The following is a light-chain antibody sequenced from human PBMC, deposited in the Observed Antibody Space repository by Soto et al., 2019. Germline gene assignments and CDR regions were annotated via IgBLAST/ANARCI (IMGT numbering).Light chain of an antibody. J-gene: IGLJ1*01. CDR1: SSDIGDYNY. Sequence: QSALTQPASVSGSPGQSITISCTGTSSDIGDYNYVSWYQQHPGKAPKLMIYEVTNRPSGVSIRFSGSKSGNTASLTISGLQAEDEADYYCYSFTSSFTSVFGTGTKVTVL. V-gene: IGLV2-14*01. CDR3: YSFTSSFTSV. CDR2: EVT.